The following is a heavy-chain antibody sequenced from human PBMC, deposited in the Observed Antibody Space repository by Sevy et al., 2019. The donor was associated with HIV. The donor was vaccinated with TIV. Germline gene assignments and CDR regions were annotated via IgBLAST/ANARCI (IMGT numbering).Heavy chain of an antibody. CDR1: GFIFSSYT. CDR2: ISSYTNYL. CDR3: ARRYYDTSGFTWEYFDY. Sequence: GGSLRLSCATSGFIFSSYTMNWVRQAPGKGLEWVSSISSYTNYLYYADSVKGRFTISRDNAKKSLYLHMNSLRAEDTAVYYCARRYYDTSGFTWEYFDYWGQGTLVTVSS. V-gene: IGHV3-21*03. D-gene: IGHD3-22*01. J-gene: IGHJ4*02.